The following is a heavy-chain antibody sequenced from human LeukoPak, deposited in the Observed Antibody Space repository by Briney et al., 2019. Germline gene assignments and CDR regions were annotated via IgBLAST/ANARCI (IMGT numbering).Heavy chain of an antibody. CDR2: ISGSGGST. J-gene: IGHJ4*02. CDR3: AKEPHWGGPAATIIDY. CDR1: GFTFSSYS. D-gene: IGHD2-2*01. V-gene: IGHV3-23*01. Sequence: PGGSLRLSCAASGFTFSSYSMNWVRQAPGKGLEWVSAISGSGGSTYYADSVKGRFTITRDNSKNTLYLQMNSLRAEDTAVYYCAKEPHWGGPAATIIDYWGQGTLVTVSS.